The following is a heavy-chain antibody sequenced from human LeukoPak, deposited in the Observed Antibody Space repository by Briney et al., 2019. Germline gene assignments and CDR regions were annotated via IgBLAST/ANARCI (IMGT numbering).Heavy chain of an antibody. CDR3: ARDRPAAAGTEVAFDI. J-gene: IGHJ3*02. CDR1: GYTFTSYD. Sequence: ASVNVSCKASGYTFTSYDINWVRQATGQGLEWMGWMNPNSGNTGYAQKFQGRVTITRNTSISTVYMELSSLRSEDTAVYYCARDRPAAAGTEVAFDIWGQGTMVTVSS. CDR2: MNPNSGNT. V-gene: IGHV1-8*03. D-gene: IGHD6-13*01.